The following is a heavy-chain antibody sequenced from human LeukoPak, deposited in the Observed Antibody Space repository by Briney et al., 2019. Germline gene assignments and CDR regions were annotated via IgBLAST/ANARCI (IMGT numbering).Heavy chain of an antibody. D-gene: IGHD3-10*01. CDR2: IRYDGINK. Sequence: GGSLRLSCAASGFTFSTHGMHWVRQAPGKGLEGVAFIRYDGINKYYADSVKGGFTISRDSFKNTLYLQMNSLRPEDTAVYYCAKEGDYYGSGSYRDGFDIWGQGTRATVSS. V-gene: IGHV3-30*02. CDR1: GFTFSTHG. J-gene: IGHJ3*02. CDR3: AKEGDYYGSGSYRDGFDI.